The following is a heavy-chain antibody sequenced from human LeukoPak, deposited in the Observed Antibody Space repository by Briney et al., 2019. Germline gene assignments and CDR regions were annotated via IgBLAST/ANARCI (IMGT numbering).Heavy chain of an antibody. CDR1: GFTFSSYA. D-gene: IGHD6-19*01. CDR3: AKELSSSSGWFYYYGMDV. V-gene: IGHV3-23*01. CDR2: ISGSGGST. Sequence: GGSLRLSCAASGFTFSSYAMSWVRQAPGKGLEWVSAISGSGGSTYYADSVKGRFTISRDNSKNTLYLQMNSLRAEDTAVYYCAKELSSSSGWFYYYGMDVWGQGTMVTVSS. J-gene: IGHJ6*02.